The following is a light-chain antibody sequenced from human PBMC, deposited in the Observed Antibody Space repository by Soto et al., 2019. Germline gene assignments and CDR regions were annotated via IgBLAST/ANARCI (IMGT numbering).Light chain of an antibody. CDR3: CSYAGTFTYV. J-gene: IGLJ1*01. CDR2: DVY. CDR1: SSDVGTYSY. V-gene: IGLV2-11*01. Sequence: QSVLPQPRSVSASPGQSVTISCTGTSSDVGTYSYVSWYQQHPGKPPKLMIFDVYKRPSGVPDRFSGSKSGNTASLTLSGLQAEDEADYFCCSYAGTFTYVFGTGTKVTVL.